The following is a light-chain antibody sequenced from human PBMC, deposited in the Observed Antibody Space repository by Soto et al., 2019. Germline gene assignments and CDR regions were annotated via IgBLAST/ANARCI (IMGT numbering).Light chain of an antibody. CDR1: SSNLGAGYD. CDR3: QSYDSGLSGHWV. J-gene: IGLJ3*02. CDR2: DNT. V-gene: IGLV1-40*01. Sequence: QSVLTQPPSMSGAPGQRVTMSCTGSSSNLGAGYDVHWYQRLPGAASKLLIYDNTHRPSGVPNRFSGSKSGTSASLAITGLQAEDEADYYCQSYDSGLSGHWVFGGGTKLTVL.